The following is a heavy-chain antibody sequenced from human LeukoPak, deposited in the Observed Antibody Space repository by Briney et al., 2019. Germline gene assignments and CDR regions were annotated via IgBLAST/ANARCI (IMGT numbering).Heavy chain of an antibody. Sequence: GGSLRLSCAASGFTFSSYSMNWVRQAPGKGLEWVSSISSSSSYIYYADSVKGRFTISRDNAKNSLYLQMNSLRAEDTAVYYCAREVYGSGSYHTHFDYWGQGTLVTVSS. D-gene: IGHD3-10*01. CDR1: GFTFSSYS. CDR2: ISSSSSYI. CDR3: AREVYGSGSYHTHFDY. J-gene: IGHJ4*02. V-gene: IGHV3-21*01.